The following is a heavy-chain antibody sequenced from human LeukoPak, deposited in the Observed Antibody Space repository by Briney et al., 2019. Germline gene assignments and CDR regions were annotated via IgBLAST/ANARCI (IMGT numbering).Heavy chain of an antibody. Sequence: PGGALRLSCAASRFTFSSYALSWLRPTPQKGLEWVSGICVTGEITYYADSVKGRFTIARDNSRATFYLQLNRLRADDTAVYYCAKSHITRYPLQYYFDLWGQGAQVIVSS. CDR3: AKSHITRYPLQYYFDL. CDR2: ICVTGEIT. J-gene: IGHJ4*02. CDR1: RFTFSSYA. D-gene: IGHD2-21*01. V-gene: IGHV3-23*01.